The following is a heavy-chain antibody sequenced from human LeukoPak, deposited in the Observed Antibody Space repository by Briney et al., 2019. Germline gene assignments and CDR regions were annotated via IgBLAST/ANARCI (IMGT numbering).Heavy chain of an antibody. V-gene: IGHV4-34*01. D-gene: IGHD2-15*01. J-gene: IGHJ6*02. Sequence: SETLSLTCAVYGGSFSGYYWSWIRQPPGKGLEWIGEINHSGNTNYNPSLKSRVTISVDTSKNQFSLKLSSVTAADTAVYYCARGLGCSGGSCYPNWYYGMDVWGQGTTVTVSS. CDR1: GGSFSGYY. CDR2: INHSGNT. CDR3: ARGLGCSGGSCYPNWYYGMDV.